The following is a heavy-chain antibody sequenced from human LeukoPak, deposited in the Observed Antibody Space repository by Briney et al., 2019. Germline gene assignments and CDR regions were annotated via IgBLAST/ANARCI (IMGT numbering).Heavy chain of an antibody. J-gene: IGHJ4*02. CDR1: GFTFDDFA. CDR3: AKEESFHDKVFDY. V-gene: IGHV3-9*01. Sequence: GGSLRLSCAASGFTFDDFAMHWVRQAPGKGPEWVSSISWDSANKRYAGSVRGRFTISRDNAKNSLYLQMNSLGPEDTAFYYCAKEESFHDKVFDYWGQGTLVTVPS. D-gene: IGHD5/OR15-5a*01. CDR2: ISWDSANK.